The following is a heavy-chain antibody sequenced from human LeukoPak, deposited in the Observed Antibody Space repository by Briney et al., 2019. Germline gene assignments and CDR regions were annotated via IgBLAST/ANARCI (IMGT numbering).Heavy chain of an antibody. CDR3: ARVVEWELLGAYFDY. Sequence: PSETLSLTCAVSGGSISSSNWWSWVRQPPGKGLEWIGEIYHSGSTNYNPSLKSRVTISVDKSKNQFSLKLSSVTAADTAVYYCARVVEWELLGAYFDYWGQGTLVTVSS. J-gene: IGHJ4*02. CDR2: IYHSGST. CDR1: GGSISSSNW. V-gene: IGHV4-4*02. D-gene: IGHD1-26*01.